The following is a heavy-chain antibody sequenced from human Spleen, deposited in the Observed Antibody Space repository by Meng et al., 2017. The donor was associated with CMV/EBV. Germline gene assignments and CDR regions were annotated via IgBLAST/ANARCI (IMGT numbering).Heavy chain of an antibody. Sequence: GGSLRLSCAASGFTFSNYGMHWVRQAPGKGLEWVAVISYDGSNKYYADSVKGRFTISRDNSKNTLYLQMNSLRAEDTAVYYCARRLQPYYFDYWGQGTLVTVSS. CDR1: GFTFSNYG. CDR2: ISYDGSNK. CDR3: ARRLQPYYFDY. J-gene: IGHJ4*02. V-gene: IGHV3-30*19. D-gene: IGHD5-24*01.